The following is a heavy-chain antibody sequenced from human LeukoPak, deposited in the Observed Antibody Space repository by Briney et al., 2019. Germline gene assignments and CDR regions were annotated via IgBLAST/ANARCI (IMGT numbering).Heavy chain of an antibody. CDR2: INPYTAKS. CDR1: GYTFGNYG. Sequence: ASVKVSCKASGYTFGNYGISWVRQAAGQGLECMAWINPYTAKSNCAQKLLGRVTVTTDTSTSTAYMELRSLRSDDTAVYYCARDEKSAAAGSTYYFDYWGQGTLVTVSS. D-gene: IGHD6-13*01. J-gene: IGHJ4*02. V-gene: IGHV1-18*01. CDR3: ARDEKSAAAGSTYYFDY.